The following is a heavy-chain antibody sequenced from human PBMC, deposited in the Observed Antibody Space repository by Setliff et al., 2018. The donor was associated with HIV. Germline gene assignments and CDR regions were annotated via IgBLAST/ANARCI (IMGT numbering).Heavy chain of an antibody. J-gene: IGHJ4*02. D-gene: IGHD6-13*01. CDR1: GGSISSGGYY. V-gene: IGHV4-61*08. CDR3: ARRTGFSSDF. Sequence: SETLSLTCAVSGGSISSGGYYWSWIRQPPGKGLEWIGYIYYSGSTNYNPSLKGRVTISLDTSKNHFSLKLSSVTAADTAVYYCARRTGFSSDFWGQGTLVTVSS. CDR2: IYYSGST.